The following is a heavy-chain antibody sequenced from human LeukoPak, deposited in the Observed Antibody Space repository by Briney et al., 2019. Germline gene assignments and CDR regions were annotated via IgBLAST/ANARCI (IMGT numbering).Heavy chain of an antibody. D-gene: IGHD2-2*01. Sequence: SETLSLTCTVSGGSISSSSYYWGWIRQPPGKGLEWIGSIYYSGSTYYNPSLKSRVTISVDTSKNQFSLELSSVTAADTAVYYCATYRTSFIYWYFDLWGRGTLVTVSS. CDR3: ATYRTSFIYWYFDL. CDR1: GGSISSSSYY. V-gene: IGHV4-39*07. J-gene: IGHJ2*01. CDR2: IYYSGST.